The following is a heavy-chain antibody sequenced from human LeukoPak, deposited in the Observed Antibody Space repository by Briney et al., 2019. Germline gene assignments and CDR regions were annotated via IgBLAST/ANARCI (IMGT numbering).Heavy chain of an antibody. V-gene: IGHV4-38-2*02. CDR2: IYHSGST. Sequence: SETLSLTCTVSGYSISSGYYWGWIRQPPGKGLEWIESIYHSGSTYYNPSLKSRVTILVDTSKNQFSLKLNSVTAADTAVYYCASRSYWYFDLWGRGTLVTVSS. J-gene: IGHJ2*01. CDR3: ASRSYWYFDL. CDR1: GYSISSGYY.